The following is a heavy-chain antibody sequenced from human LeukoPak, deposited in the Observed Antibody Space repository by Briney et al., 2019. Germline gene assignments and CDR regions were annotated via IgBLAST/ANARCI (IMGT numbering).Heavy chain of an antibody. CDR2: IYPGDSDT. CDR1: GYSFTSYW. CDR3: ARPHYGDYAHFDY. D-gene: IGHD4-17*01. J-gene: IGHJ4*02. Sequence: GESLKTYCQGSGYSFTSYWIGWVRQMPGKGLEWMGIIYPGDSDTRYSPSFQGQVTISADKSISTAYLQWSSLKASDTAMYYCARPHYGDYAHFDYWGQGTLVTVSS. V-gene: IGHV5-51*01.